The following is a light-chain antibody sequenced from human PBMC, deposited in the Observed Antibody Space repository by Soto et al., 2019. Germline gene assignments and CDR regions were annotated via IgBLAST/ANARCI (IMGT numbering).Light chain of an antibody. CDR3: QQYSTYKM. CDR2: KAS. J-gene: IGKJ1*01. CDR1: QSISNW. Sequence: DIQMTQSPSTLAASIGDRVTITCRASQSISNWLAWYQQKPGKAPKLLIYKASSLASGVPSRFSGSGSVTDFTLTITSLQPDDFATYYCQQYSTYKMFGQGTKVEIK. V-gene: IGKV1-5*03.